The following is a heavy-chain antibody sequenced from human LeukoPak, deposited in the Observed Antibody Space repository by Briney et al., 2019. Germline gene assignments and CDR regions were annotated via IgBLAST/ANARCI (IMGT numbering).Heavy chain of an antibody. J-gene: IGHJ3*02. V-gene: IGHV4-30-4*08. CDR1: GGSIRSGDYS. CDR2: IYYSGST. Sequence: SETLSLTCTVSGGSIRSGDYSWSWIRQPPGKGLEWIGYIYYSGSTYYNPSLKSRVTILADTSRNQVSLNMNSVTAADTAVYFCVRGARITGGAFDIWGQGKMVTVSS. D-gene: IGHD2-8*02. CDR3: VRGARITGGAFDI.